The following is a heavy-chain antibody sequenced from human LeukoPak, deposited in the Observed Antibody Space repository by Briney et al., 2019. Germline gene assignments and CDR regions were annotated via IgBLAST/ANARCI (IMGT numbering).Heavy chain of an antibody. CDR3: ARAGDGWAYQTPGWEQQLPTRNWFDP. D-gene: IGHD6-13*01. J-gene: IGHJ5*02. CDR1: GYTFTSYG. CDR2: ISAYNGNT. V-gene: IGHV1-18*01. Sequence: GASVKVSCKASGYTFTSYGISWVRQAPGQGLEWMGWISAYNGNTNYAQKLQGRVTMTTDTSTSTAYMELRSLRSDDTAVYYCARAGDGWAYQTPGWEQQLPTRNWFDPWGQGTLVTVSS.